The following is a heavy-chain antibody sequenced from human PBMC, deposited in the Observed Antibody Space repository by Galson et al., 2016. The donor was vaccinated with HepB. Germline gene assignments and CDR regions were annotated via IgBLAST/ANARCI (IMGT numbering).Heavy chain of an antibody. CDR2: ISYDDGSNK. J-gene: IGHJ4*02. CDR3: GKHGGFDY. CDR1: GFTFSSYS. V-gene: IGHV3-30-3*02. D-gene: IGHD3-16*01. Sequence: SLRLSCAASGFTFSSYSMHWVRQAPGKGLEWVAVISYDDGSNKYYADSVRGRFTISRDNSKNTLYLYMNSLRAGDTAVYYCGKHGGFDYWGQGALVTVSS.